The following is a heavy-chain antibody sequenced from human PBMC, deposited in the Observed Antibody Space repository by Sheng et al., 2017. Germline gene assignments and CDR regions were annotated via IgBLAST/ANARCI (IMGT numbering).Heavy chain of an antibody. D-gene: IGHD6-6*01. V-gene: IGHV3-30-3*01. Sequence: QVQLVESGGGVVQPGRSLRLSCAASGFTFSSYAMHWVRQAPGKGLEWVAVISYDGSNKYYADSVKGRFTISRDNSKNTLYLQMNSLRAEDTAVYYCARDAAEKQLVGGFRYYYYYMDVWGEGPTVTVSS. CDR1: GFTFSSYA. CDR2: ISYDGSNK. J-gene: IGHJ6*03. CDR3: ARDAAEKQLVGGFRYYYYYMDV.